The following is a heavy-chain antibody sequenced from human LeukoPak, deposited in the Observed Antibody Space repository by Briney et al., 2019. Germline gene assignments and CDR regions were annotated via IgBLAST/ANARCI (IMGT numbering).Heavy chain of an antibody. CDR2: ISDSGTTK. V-gene: IGHV3-48*03. CDR3: ARAFGSGSYSF. CDR1: GFTFSSYE. Sequence: PGGSLRLSCAASGFTFSSYEMNWVRQAPGKGLEWVSYISDSGTTKYYADSVKGRTTISRDNAKNSLYLQMNSLRAEDTAVYYCARAFGSGSYSFWGQGTLVSVSS. D-gene: IGHD3-10*01. J-gene: IGHJ4*02.